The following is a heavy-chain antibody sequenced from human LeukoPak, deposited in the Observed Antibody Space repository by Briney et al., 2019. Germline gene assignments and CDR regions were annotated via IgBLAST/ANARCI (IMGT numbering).Heavy chain of an antibody. CDR2: LYSGGST. CDR1: GFTVSSIY. Sequence: GGSLRLSCAASGFTVSSIYMSWVRQAPGKGLEWDSVLYSGGSTYYADSVKGRFTIPRDNSKNTLYLQMNSLRVEDTAVYYCARGGSSSWYRFDPWGQGTLVAVSS. D-gene: IGHD6-13*01. J-gene: IGHJ5*02. V-gene: IGHV3-66*01. CDR3: ARGGSSSWYRFDP.